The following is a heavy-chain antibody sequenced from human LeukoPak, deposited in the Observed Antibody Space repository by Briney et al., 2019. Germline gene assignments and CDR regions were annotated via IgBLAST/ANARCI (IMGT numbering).Heavy chain of an antibody. Sequence: GGSLRLSCAASGFTFSSYAMHWVRQAPGKGLEWVAVISYDGSNKYYADSVKGRFTISRDNFKNTLYLQMNSLRAEDTAVYYCARDTDYYFDYWGQGTLVTVSS. V-gene: IGHV3-30*04. CDR2: ISYDGSNK. J-gene: IGHJ4*02. CDR3: ARDTDYYFDY. D-gene: IGHD2-21*02. CDR1: GFTFSSYA.